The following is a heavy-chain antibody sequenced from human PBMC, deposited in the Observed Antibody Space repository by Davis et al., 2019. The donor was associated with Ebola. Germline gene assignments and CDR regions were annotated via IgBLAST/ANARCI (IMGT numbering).Heavy chain of an antibody. Sequence: GGSLRLSCAASGFTFDDYTMHWVRQAPGKGLEWVSLISWHGGSTYYADSVKGRFTISRDNSTNPLYLQMNSLRTEDTALYYCAKDFAPSYSSSWYVLGFDYWGQGTLVTVSS. J-gene: IGHJ4*02. V-gene: IGHV3-43*01. D-gene: IGHD6-13*01. CDR1: GFTFDDYT. CDR3: AKDFAPSYSSSWYVLGFDY. CDR2: ISWHGGST.